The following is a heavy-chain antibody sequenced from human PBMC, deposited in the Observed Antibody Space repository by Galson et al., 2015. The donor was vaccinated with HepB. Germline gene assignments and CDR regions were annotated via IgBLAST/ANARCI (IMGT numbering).Heavy chain of an antibody. Sequence: QSGAAVKKPGESLKISCKGSGYSFTSYWIGWVRQMPGKGLEWMGIIYPGDSDTRYSPSFPGEVTISADKSISTAYLQWSSLKASDTPMYYCARQAPPYYYYYYGMDVWGQGTTVTVSS. J-gene: IGHJ6*02. CDR1: GYSFTSYW. V-gene: IGHV5-51*01. CDR2: IYPGDSDT. CDR3: ARQAPPYYYYYYGMDV.